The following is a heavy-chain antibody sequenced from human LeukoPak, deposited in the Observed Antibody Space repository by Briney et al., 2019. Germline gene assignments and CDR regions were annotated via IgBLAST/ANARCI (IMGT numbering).Heavy chain of an antibody. CDR3: ANKDYGSGDYGMEV. V-gene: IGHV1-2*02. CDR1: GYAFTGYY. CDR2: MNLKSGGA. D-gene: IGHD3-10*01. Sequence: ASVKVSCKASGYAFTGYYMHWVRQAPGQGLECMGWMNLKSGGANYAQKFQGRVTMTRDTSITTAYMELSRLRSDDTAVYYCANKDYGSGDYGMEVWGQGTTVTVSS. J-gene: IGHJ6*02.